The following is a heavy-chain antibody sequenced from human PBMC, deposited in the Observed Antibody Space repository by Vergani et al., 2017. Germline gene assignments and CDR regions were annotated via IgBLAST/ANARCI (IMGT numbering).Heavy chain of an antibody. CDR2: IYYSGST. CDR1: GGSISSSSYY. Sequence: QLQLQDSGPGLVKPSETLSLTCTVSGGSISSSSYYWGWIRQPPGKGLEWIGSIYYSGSTYYNPSLKSRVTISVDTSKNQFSLKLSSVTAADTAVYYCARHFGTGATSWNYYYYYGMDVWGQGTTVTVSS. V-gene: IGHV4-39*01. CDR3: ARHFGTGATSWNYYYYYGMDV. J-gene: IGHJ6*02. D-gene: IGHD1-26*01.